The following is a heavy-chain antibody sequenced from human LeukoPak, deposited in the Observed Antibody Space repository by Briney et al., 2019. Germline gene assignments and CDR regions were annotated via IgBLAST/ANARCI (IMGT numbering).Heavy chain of an antibody. Sequence: KPSETLSLTCTVSGGSISSYYWSWIRQPPGKGLEWIGYIYYSGSTNYNPSLKSRVTISVDTSKNQFSLKLSSVTAADTAVYYCARTLYYFDYWGQGTLVTVSS. CDR2: IYYSGST. CDR3: ARTLYYFDY. J-gene: IGHJ4*02. D-gene: IGHD2/OR15-2a*01. V-gene: IGHV4-59*08. CDR1: GGSISSYY.